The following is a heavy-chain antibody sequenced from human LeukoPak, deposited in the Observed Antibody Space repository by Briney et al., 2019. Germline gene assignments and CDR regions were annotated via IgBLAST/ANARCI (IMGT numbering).Heavy chain of an antibody. CDR1: GFTFSDYW. CDR2: MNEYGSEK. J-gene: IGHJ4*02. Sequence: GGSLTLSCAASGFTFSDYWINWVRQAPGKGLEWVANMNEYGSEKYYVDSVRGRFTISRDNAENSLFLHMNSLRVEDMAVYRCARVLYGSRVNVIDSWGPGTLVTVSS. CDR3: ARVLYGSRVNVIDS. V-gene: IGHV3-7*01. D-gene: IGHD2-2*01.